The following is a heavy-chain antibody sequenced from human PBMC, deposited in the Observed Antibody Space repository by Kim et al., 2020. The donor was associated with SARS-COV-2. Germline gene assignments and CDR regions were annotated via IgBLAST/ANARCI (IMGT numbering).Heavy chain of an antibody. J-gene: IGHJ5*02. D-gene: IGHD2-2*02. CDR3: ARRFGVPAAIGRNWFDP. CDR2: IYYSGST. CDR1: GGSISSSSYY. Sequence: SETLSLTCTVSGGSISSSSYYWGWIRQPPGKGLEWIGSIYYSGSTYYNPSLKSRVTISVDTSKNQFSLKLSSVTAADTAVYYCARRFGVPAAIGRNWFDPWGQGTLVTVSS. V-gene: IGHV4-39*01.